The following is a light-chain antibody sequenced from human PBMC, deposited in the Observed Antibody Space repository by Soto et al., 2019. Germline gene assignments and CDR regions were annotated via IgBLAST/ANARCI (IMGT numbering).Light chain of an antibody. J-gene: IGKJ1*01. CDR3: QKYSSAPLT. Sequence: DIQMTQSPSSLAASVGERVTITCRASQGISNFLAWYQQKPGKAPKLLIYSASTLQSGVPSRFRGSGYGTDFTLTISSLQPEDVATYYCQKYSSAPLTFGPGSKVEVK. V-gene: IGKV1-27*01. CDR1: QGISNF. CDR2: SAS.